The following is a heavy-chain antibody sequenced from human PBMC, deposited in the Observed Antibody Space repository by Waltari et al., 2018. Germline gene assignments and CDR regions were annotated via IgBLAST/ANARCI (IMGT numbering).Heavy chain of an antibody. CDR1: GTSLDHFW. CDR3: ARHVKGGGGGGYIEY. D-gene: IGHD2-15*01. V-gene: IGHV5-51*01. CDR2: IYPGDSET. Sequence: EVELVHAGAEGKKPGEFWKISCRGSGTSLDHFWIGWVRQKPGRGLEWLGIIYPGDSETRYSPSFLGQVTMSADKSISTVYLQRTSLQTSDTAIYYCARHVKGGGGGGYIEYWGQGTRVTVSS. J-gene: IGHJ4*02.